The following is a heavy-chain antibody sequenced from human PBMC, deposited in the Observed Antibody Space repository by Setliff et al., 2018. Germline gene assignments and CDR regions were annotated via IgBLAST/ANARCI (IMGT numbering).Heavy chain of an antibody. V-gene: IGHV3-23*01. Sequence: GGSLRLSCAASGFTFSGYYMQWVRQAPGKGLEWVSAISGSGGSTYYADSEKGRFTISRDNSKNTLYLQMNSLRAEDPAVYYCAKDQPYYDILTGYYSGWYFDLWGRGTLVTVSS. CDR2: ISGSGGST. CDR3: AKDQPYYDILTGYYSGWYFDL. CDR1: GFTFSGYY. J-gene: IGHJ2*01. D-gene: IGHD3-9*01.